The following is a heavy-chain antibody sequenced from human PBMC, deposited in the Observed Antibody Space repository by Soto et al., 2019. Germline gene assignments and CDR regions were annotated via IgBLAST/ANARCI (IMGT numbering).Heavy chain of an antibody. D-gene: IGHD6-13*01. CDR3: TRGVAAGVSAPDY. CDR1: GFTVSSKH. Sequence: GGSLRLSCAASGFTVSSKHMSWVRQAPGKGLEWVSVIYSGGNTYYADSVKGRFTVSRDTSKNTLYLQMNSLRAEDTAVYYCTRGVAAGVSAPDYWGQGTLVTVSS. J-gene: IGHJ4*02. V-gene: IGHV3-66*01. CDR2: IYSGGNT.